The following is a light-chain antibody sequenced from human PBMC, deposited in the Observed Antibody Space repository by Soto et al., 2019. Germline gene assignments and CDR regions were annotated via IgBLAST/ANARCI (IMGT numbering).Light chain of an antibody. CDR2: GAS. V-gene: IGKV3D-20*02. J-gene: IGKJ5*01. CDR1: QSVSSSS. Sequence: EIVVTQSPVTLSLSPGERATLSCRASQSVSSSSLAWYQQKPGQAPRLLIYGASTRATGIPARFSGSGSGTEFTLTISSLQSEDFAVYYCQQRSNWPITFGQGTRLEIK. CDR3: QQRSNWPIT.